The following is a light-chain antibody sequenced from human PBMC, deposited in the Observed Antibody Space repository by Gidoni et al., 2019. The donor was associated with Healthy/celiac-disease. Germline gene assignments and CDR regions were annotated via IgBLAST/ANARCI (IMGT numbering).Light chain of an antibody. CDR2: DAS. V-gene: IGKV3-11*01. Sequence: EVVLTQSPATLSVSPGERAPLSCRASQSVSSYLAWYQQKPGQAPRLLIYDASTRATGIPARFSGSGSGTDFTLTISSLEPEDFAVYYCQQRSNCPLTFGEGTKVEIK. CDR3: QQRSNCPLT. CDR1: QSVSSY. J-gene: IGKJ4*01.